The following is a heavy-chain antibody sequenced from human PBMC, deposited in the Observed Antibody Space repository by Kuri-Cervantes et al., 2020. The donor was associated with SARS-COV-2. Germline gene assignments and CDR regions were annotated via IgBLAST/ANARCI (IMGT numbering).Heavy chain of an antibody. CDR1: GYTFTGYY. Sequence: ASVKVSCKASGYTFTGYYMHWVRQAPGQGLEWMGWISAYNGNTNYAQKLQGRVTMTTDTSTSTAYMELRSLRSDDTAVYYCAAGYSSSWYTDFDYWGQGTLVTVLL. J-gene: IGHJ4*02. CDR3: AAGYSSSWYTDFDY. V-gene: IGHV1-18*04. CDR2: ISAYNGNT. D-gene: IGHD6-13*01.